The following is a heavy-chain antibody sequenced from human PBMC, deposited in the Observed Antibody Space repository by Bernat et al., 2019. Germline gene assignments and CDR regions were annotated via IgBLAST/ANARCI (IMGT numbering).Heavy chain of an antibody. Sequence: EVQVVESGGNLVQPGGSLRLSCAASGFTFSTYWMSWVRQAPGKGLECVAITKYDESAKYYVDPVKGRFTISRDNARSLLFLQMNSLRAEDTAVYYGARDVQGPYKYYMDVWGKGTTVTVSS. V-gene: IGHV3-7*04. D-gene: IGHD1-14*01. CDR2: TKYDESAK. CDR3: ARDVQGPYKYYMDV. CDR1: GFTFSTYW. J-gene: IGHJ6*03.